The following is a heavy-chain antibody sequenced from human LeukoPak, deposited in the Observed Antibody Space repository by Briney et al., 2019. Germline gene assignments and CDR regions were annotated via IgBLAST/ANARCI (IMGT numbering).Heavy chain of an antibody. V-gene: IGHV3-30-3*01. Sequence: PGGSLRLSCAASGFTFSSYAMHWVRQAPGKGLEWVAVISYDGSNKYYADSVKGRFTISRDNSKNTLYLQMNSLRAEDTAVYYCARESAGLYDFWSRGPNWFDPWGQGTLVTVSS. CDR2: ISYDGSNK. CDR1: GFTFSSYA. D-gene: IGHD3-3*01. J-gene: IGHJ5*02. CDR3: ARESAGLYDFWSRGPNWFDP.